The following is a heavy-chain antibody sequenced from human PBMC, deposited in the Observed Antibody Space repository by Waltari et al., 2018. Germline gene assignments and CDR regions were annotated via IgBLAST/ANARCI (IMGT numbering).Heavy chain of an antibody. V-gene: IGHV4-4*07. D-gene: IGHD6-13*01. CDR2: IYTSGRT. J-gene: IGHJ4*02. Sequence: QVQLQESGPGLVKPSETLSLTCTVSGGSISSYYWSWIRQPAGKGLEWIGRIYTSGRTNYNPSLKSRVTMSVDTSKNQFSLKLSSVTAADTAVYYCARDTGTSYSSNWFWPVWGQGTLVTVSS. CDR1: GGSISSYY. CDR3: ARDTGTSYSSNWFWPV.